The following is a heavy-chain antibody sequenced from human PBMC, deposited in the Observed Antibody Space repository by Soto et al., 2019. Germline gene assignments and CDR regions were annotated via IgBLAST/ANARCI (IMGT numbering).Heavy chain of an antibody. CDR1: GFSINNFE. Sequence: VESGGGSVQPGGSLRLSCAASGFSINNFEVNWVRQAPGKGLQWIAYLSTSGGTIYYADSVKGRFIISRDDANNSAHLQMNSLRAEDTAVYYRASARRMLPAAAKSFGLDVWGQGTTVSVTS. V-gene: IGHV3-48*03. D-gene: IGHD2-2*01. CDR2: LSTSGGTI. J-gene: IGHJ6*02. CDR3: ASARRMLPAAAKSFGLDV.